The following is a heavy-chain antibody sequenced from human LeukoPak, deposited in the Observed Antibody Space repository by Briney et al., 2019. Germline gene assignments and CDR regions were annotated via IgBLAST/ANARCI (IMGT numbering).Heavy chain of an antibody. Sequence: ASVKVSCTASGDTFTSYGISWVRHAPGQGLEWMGWISAYNGNTNYAQKLQGRVTMTTDTSTSTAYMELRSLRSDDTAVYYCARDPDYYDSRDDAFDIWGQGTMVTVSS. CDR3: ARDPDYYDSRDDAFDI. CDR2: ISAYNGNT. V-gene: IGHV1-18*01. CDR1: GDTFTSYG. D-gene: IGHD3-22*01. J-gene: IGHJ3*02.